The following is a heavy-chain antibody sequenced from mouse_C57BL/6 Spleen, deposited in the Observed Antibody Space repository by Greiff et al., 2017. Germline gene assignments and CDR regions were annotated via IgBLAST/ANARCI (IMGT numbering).Heavy chain of an antibody. CDR2: INPSTGGT. Sequence: EVQLQQSGPELVKPGASVKISCKASGYSFTGYYMNWVKQSPEKSLEWIGEINPSTGGTTYNQKFKAKATLTVDKSSSTAYMQLKSLTSEDSAVYYCARKGYGPYAMDYWGQGTSVTVSS. D-gene: IGHD1-1*02. J-gene: IGHJ4*01. V-gene: IGHV1-42*01. CDR3: ARKGYGPYAMDY. CDR1: GYSFTGYY.